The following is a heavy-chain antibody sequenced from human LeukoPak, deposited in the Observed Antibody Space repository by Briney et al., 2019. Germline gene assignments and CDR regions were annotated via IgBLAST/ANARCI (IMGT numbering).Heavy chain of an antibody. CDR3: ARGFRGASFDY. CDR1: GGSISSYY. CDR2: IYYSGST. J-gene: IGHJ4*02. V-gene: IGHV4-59*01. D-gene: IGHD1-26*01. Sequence: SETLSLTCTVSGGSISSYYWSWIRQPPGKGLEWIGYIYYSGSTNYNPSLKSRVTISVDTSKKQFSLKVSSVTAADTAVYYCARGFRGASFDYWGQGTLVTVSS.